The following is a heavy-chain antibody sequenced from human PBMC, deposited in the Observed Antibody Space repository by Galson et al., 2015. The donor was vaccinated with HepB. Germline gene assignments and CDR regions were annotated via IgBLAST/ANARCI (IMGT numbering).Heavy chain of an antibody. CDR1: GFTFSSYA. V-gene: IGHV3-64D*06. CDR2: ISSNGGST. Sequence: SLRLSCAASGFTFSSYAMHWVRQAPGKGLEYVSAISSNGGSTYYADSVKGRFTISRDNSKNTLYLQMSSLRAEDTAVYYCVKDSSSWYGVYFDYWGQGTLVTVSS. D-gene: IGHD6-13*01. CDR3: VKDSSSWYGVYFDY. J-gene: IGHJ4*02.